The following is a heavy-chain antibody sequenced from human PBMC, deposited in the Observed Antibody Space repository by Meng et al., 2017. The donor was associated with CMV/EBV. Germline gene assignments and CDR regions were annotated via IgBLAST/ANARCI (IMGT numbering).Heavy chain of an antibody. CDR1: GSISSGDYY. CDR2: IYYSGST. V-gene: IGHV4-30-4*08. Sequence: GSISSGDYYWSWIRQPPGKGLEWIGYIYYSGSTYYNPSLKSRVTISVDTSKNQFSLKLSSVTAADTAVYYCARARAMDYNGGFWLDYWGQGTLVTVSS. J-gene: IGHJ4*02. CDR3: ARARAMDYNGGFWLDY. D-gene: IGHD5-18*01.